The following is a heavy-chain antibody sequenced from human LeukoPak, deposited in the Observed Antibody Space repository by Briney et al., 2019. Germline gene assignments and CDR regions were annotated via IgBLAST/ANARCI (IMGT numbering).Heavy chain of an antibody. CDR3: ARGLLADY. J-gene: IGHJ4*02. CDR2: IYHSGST. Sequence: SETLSLTCAVYGYSISSGYYWGWIRQPPGKGLEWIGSIYHSGSTYYNPSLKSRVTISVDTSKNQFSLKLSSVTAADTAVYYCARGLLADYWGQGTLVTVSS. V-gene: IGHV4-38-2*01. CDR1: GYSISSGYY. D-gene: IGHD3-3*02.